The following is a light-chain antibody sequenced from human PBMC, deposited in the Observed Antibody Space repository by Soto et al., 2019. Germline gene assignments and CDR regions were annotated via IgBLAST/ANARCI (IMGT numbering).Light chain of an antibody. CDR3: QQYNNWPLT. CDR1: QSVSSN. V-gene: IGKV3D-15*01. J-gene: IGKJ4*01. Sequence: EIVMTQSPATLSVSTGERATLSCWASQSVSSNLAWYQQKPGQAPRLLIYDVSTRATGIPTRFSGSGSGTEFTLTISSLQSEDFAAYYCQQYNNWPLTFGGGTKVDIK. CDR2: DVS.